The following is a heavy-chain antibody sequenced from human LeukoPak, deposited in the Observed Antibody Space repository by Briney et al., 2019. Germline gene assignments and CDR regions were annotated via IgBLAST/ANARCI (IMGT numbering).Heavy chain of an antibody. CDR3: ARQTGSGLFILP. CDR2: IYYSGST. D-gene: IGHD3/OR15-3a*01. V-gene: IGHV4-59*08. CDR1: GGSISSYY. Sequence: PSETLSLTCTVSGGSISSYYWSWIRQPPGKELEWIGYIYYSGSTNYNPSLKSRVTISVDTSKNQFSLRLTSVTAADTAVYYCARQTGSGLFILPGGQGTLVTVSS. J-gene: IGHJ4*02.